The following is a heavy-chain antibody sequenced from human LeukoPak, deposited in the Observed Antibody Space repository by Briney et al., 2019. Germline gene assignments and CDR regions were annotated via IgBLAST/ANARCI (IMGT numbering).Heavy chain of an antibody. Sequence: SVKVSCKASGFTFTSFGFSWVRQAPGQGLEWMGGIIPIFGTANYAQKFQGRVTITADESTSTAYMELSSLRSEDTAVYYCARDYSNYEGGPLDAFDIWGQGTMVTVSS. D-gene: IGHD4-11*01. CDR2: IIPIFGTA. J-gene: IGHJ3*02. CDR1: GFTFTSFG. CDR3: ARDYSNYEGGPLDAFDI. V-gene: IGHV1-69*13.